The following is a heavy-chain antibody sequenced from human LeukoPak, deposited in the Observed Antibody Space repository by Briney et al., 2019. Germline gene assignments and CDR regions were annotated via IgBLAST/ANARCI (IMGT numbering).Heavy chain of an antibody. J-gene: IGHJ4*02. V-gene: IGHV4-30-4*01. CDR2: IYYSGST. D-gene: IGHD3-22*01. CDR3: ARDAIIGARYYYDSSGPGTEYYFDY. Sequence: PSETLSLTCTVSGGSISSGDYYWSWIRQPPGKGLEWIGYIYYSGSTYYNPSLKSRVTISVDTSKNQFSLKLSSVTAADTAVYYCARDAIIGARYYYDSSGPGTEYYFDYWGQGTLVTVSS. CDR1: GGSISSGDYY.